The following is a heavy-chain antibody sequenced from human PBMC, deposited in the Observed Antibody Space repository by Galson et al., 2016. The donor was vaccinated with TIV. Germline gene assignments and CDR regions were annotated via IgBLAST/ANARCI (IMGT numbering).Heavy chain of an antibody. D-gene: IGHD1-1*01. CDR1: GYSFTGSW. Sequence: QSGAEVKKPGESLKISCKGSGYSFTGSWIDWVRQVPGKGLEWMGVIYPGDSDTKYSPAFHGHVTISVDISISTAFLEWSSLKASDTAIYYCARRGREETNEGGLDVWGQGTTVTVSS. J-gene: IGHJ6*02. V-gene: IGHV5-51*01. CDR2: IYPGDSDT. CDR3: ARRGREETNEGGLDV.